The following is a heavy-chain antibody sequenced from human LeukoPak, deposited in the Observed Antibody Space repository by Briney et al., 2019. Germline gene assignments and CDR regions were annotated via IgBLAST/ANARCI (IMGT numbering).Heavy chain of an antibody. J-gene: IGHJ4*02. CDR1: GYTFTGYY. V-gene: IGHV1-2*02. D-gene: IGHD1-7*01. CDR2: INPNSGGT. CDR3: ARDRRPYNWNFPDY. Sequence: EASVKVSCKASGYTFTGYYMHWVRQAPGQGLEWMGWINPNSGGTNYAQKFQGRVTMTRDTSISTAYMELSRLRSDDMAVYYCARDRRPYNWNFPDYWGQGTLVTVSS.